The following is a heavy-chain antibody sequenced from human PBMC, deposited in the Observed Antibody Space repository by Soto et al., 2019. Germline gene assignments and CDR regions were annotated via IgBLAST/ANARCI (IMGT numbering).Heavy chain of an antibody. CDR2: IYQSGST. V-gene: IGHV4-30-2*01. D-gene: IGHD3-3*01. Sequence: SETLSLTCTVSGAPITSGAYSWSWIRQPPGKGLEWIGFIYQSGSTHYNPSLKSRVTISVDTSKNHFSLKLSSVTAADTAVYYCARHRLGRFLEWLLYEAFDIWGQGTMVTVSS. J-gene: IGHJ3*02. CDR3: ARHRLGRFLEWLLYEAFDI. CDR1: GAPITSGAYS.